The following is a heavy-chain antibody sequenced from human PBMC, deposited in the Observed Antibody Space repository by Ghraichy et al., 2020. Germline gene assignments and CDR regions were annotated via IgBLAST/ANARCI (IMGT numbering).Heavy chain of an antibody. CDR2: ISSSSGTI. CDR1: GFTFSLYS. Sequence: GGSLRLSCAASGFTFSLYSMNWVRQAPGKGLEWVSYISSSSGTIYYADSVKGRFTISRDEAKNSLYLQMRSLTYEDTAVYYCARSQGAFNIWGQGTMVTVSS. V-gene: IGHV3-48*02. CDR3: ARSQGAFNI. J-gene: IGHJ3*02.